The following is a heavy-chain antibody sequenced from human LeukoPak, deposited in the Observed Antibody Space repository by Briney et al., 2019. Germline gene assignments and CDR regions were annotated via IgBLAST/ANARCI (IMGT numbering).Heavy chain of an antibody. CDR3: XRTTEGGYTYNYFYYYYMDV. CDR2: IYYGGST. J-gene: IGHJ6*03. Sequence: SETLSLTCTVSGGSISSYYWSWIRQPPGKGLEWIGYIYYGGSTNYNPSLKSRISISVDTSKNQFSLKLGPVTAADTAVYYCXRTTEGGYTYNYFYYYYMDVWGKGTTVTISS. CDR1: GGSISSYY. D-gene: IGHD5-18*01. V-gene: IGHV4-59*01.